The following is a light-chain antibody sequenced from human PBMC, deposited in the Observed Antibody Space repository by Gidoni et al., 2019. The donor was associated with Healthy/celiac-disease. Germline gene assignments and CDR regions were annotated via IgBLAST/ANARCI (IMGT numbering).Light chain of an antibody. Sequence: QSVLTQPPSVAAAPGQKVTISCSGSSSNIGNNYVTWYQQLPGTAPKLLIYDIHKLPSGIPARFSGSKSGTSATLGITGLRTGDEADYYCGTWDSSLSAYVFGTGTKVTVL. V-gene: IGLV1-51*01. CDR1: SSNIGNNY. J-gene: IGLJ1*01. CDR3: GTWDSSLSAYV. CDR2: DIH.